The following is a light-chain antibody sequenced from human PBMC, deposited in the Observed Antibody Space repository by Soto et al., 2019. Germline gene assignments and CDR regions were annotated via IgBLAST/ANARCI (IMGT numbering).Light chain of an antibody. Sequence: QSVLTQPPSVSGAPGQRVTISCTGSSSNIGAGYDVHWYQQFPGTAPKLLIYANNNRPSGVPDRFSASKSGTSASLAITGLQDDDEADDYCQSYDTNRRGVFGTGTKLTVL. J-gene: IGLJ1*01. CDR1: SSNIGAGYD. CDR3: QSYDTNRRGV. CDR2: ANN. V-gene: IGLV1-40*01.